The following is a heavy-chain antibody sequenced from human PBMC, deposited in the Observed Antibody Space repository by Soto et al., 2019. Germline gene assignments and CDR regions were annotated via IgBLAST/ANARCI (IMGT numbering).Heavy chain of an antibody. Sequence: EVQVLESGGGLVQPGGSLRLSCDASGFMSWVRQAPGKGLEWVSAISDYGANTYYVDSVKGRFTISRDNAKNTLYLQMNSLRAEDTAVYYCAKGFSGHYYDFRGQGTLVTVSS. D-gene: IGHD3-22*01. CDR1: GF. V-gene: IGHV3-23*01. CDR2: ISDYGANT. CDR3: AKGFSGHYYDF. J-gene: IGHJ4*02.